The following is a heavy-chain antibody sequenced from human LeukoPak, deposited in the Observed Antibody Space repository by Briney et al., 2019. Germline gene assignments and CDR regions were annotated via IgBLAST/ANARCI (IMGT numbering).Heavy chain of an antibody. V-gene: IGHV1-18*01. D-gene: IGHD5-18*01. J-gene: IGHJ3*02. CDR1: GYTFTSYG. Sequence: ASVKVSCKASGYTFTSYGISWVRQAPGQGLEWMGWISAYNGNTNYAQKLQGRVTMTTDTSTSTAYMELRSLRSDDTAVYYCARDRGLKRLPNAFDIWGQGTMVTVSS. CDR2: ISAYNGNT. CDR3: ARDRGLKRLPNAFDI.